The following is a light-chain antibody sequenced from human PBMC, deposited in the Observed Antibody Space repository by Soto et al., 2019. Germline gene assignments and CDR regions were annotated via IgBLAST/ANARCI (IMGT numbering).Light chain of an antibody. V-gene: IGKV1-5*03. CDR2: KAS. J-gene: IGKJ1*01. CDR3: QRYDSFRT. CDR1: QTISSW. Sequence: DIQMTQSPSTLSASVRDRVTITCRASQTISSWLAWFQQRPGRAPKFLIYKASSLKNGVPLRFSGSASGTEFTLTISSLQPDDFATYYCQRYDSFRTFGQGTKVDIK.